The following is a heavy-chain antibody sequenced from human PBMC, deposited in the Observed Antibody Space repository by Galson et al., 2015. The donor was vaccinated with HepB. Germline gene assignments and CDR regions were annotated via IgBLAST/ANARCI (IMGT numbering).Heavy chain of an antibody. Sequence: SLRLSCAASGFTFDDYAMHWVRQAPGEGLEWVSTIRWNSASVGYADSVKGRFTISRDNAKNSLYLQMNSLRAEDTALYYCAKDIGSGSQIGYYYYHGMDVWGQGTTVTVSS. V-gene: IGHV3-9*01. CDR1: GFTFDDYA. D-gene: IGHD1-26*01. CDR2: IRWNSASV. CDR3: AKDIGSGSQIGYYYYHGMDV. J-gene: IGHJ6*02.